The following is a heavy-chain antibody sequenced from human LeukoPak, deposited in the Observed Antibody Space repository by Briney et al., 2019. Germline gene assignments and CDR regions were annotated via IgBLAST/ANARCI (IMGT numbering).Heavy chain of an antibody. CDR3: AKDFRRGYRGFFDF. J-gene: IGHJ4*02. Sequence: GGSLRLSCAASGFTFSSYGMHWVRQAPGKGLEWVAVISYDGSNKYYADSVKGRFTISRDNSKNTLYLQMNSLRAEDTAVYYCAKDFRRGYRGFFDFWGQGTLVTVSS. CDR1: GFTFSSYG. CDR2: ISYDGSNK. V-gene: IGHV3-30*18. D-gene: IGHD1-1*01.